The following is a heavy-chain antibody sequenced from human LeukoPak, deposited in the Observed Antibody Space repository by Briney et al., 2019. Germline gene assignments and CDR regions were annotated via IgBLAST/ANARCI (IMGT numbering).Heavy chain of an antibody. CDR1: GYSFTSYW. Sequence: GESLKISCKGSGYSFTSYWIGWVRQMPGKGLEWMGIIYPGDSDSRYSPSFQGQVTISADKSISTAYLQWSSLKASDTAMYYCARQAQDYDFWSGYLGAGYYYYYMDVWGKGTTVTVPS. D-gene: IGHD3-3*01. CDR3: ARQAQDYDFWSGYLGAGYYYYYMDV. V-gene: IGHV5-51*01. J-gene: IGHJ6*03. CDR2: IYPGDSDS.